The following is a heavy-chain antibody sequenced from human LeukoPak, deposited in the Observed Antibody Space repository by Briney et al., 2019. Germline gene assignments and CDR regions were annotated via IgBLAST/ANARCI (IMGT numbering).Heavy chain of an antibody. D-gene: IGHD1-26*01. CDR2: IYYSGST. J-gene: IGHJ4*02. V-gene: IGHV4-59*01. CDR1: GGSISSYY. CDR3: ARDPPVGARPLDY. Sequence: SETLSLTCTVSGGSISSYYWSWIRQPPGKGLEWIGYIYYSGSTNYNPSLKSRVTVSVDTSKNQFSLKLSSVTAADTAVYYCARDPPVGARPLDYWGQGTLVTVSS.